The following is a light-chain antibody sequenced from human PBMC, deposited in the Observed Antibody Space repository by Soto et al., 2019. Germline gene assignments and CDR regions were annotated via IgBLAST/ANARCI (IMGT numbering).Light chain of an antibody. V-gene: IGKV1-5*01. CDR1: QPISSW. Sequence: GDRVTITCRASQPISSWLAWYHQKPGKAPNLLIFDASNLESGVPSRFSGGGSGTDFTLTITSLQPEDFATYSCQQSYNSPQTFGQGTKVDIK. CDR2: DAS. J-gene: IGKJ1*01. CDR3: QQSYNSPQT.